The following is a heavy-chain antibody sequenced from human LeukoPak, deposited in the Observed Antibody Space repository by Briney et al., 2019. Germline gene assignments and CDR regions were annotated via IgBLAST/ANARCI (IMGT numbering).Heavy chain of an antibody. CDR2: IYYSGST. CDR3: ARSAYYYDSGTLYYYYMDV. D-gene: IGHD3-22*01. V-gene: IGHV4-59*01. Sequence: SETLSLTCTVSGGSISSYYWSWIRQPRGKGLEWIGYIYYSGSTNYNPSLKSRVTISVDTSKNQFSLKLSSVTAADTAVYYCARSAYYYDSGTLYYYYMDVWGKGTTVTVSS. CDR1: GGSISSYY. J-gene: IGHJ6*03.